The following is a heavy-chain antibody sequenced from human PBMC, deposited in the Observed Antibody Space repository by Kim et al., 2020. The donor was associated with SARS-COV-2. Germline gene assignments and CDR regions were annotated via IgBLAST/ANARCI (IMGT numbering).Heavy chain of an antibody. V-gene: IGHV4-38-2*01. Sequence: SETLSLTCAVSGTSINTNLYCAWVRQPPGKELEWLGSIYHAGGTSYNPSLKSRLTISLDTSKNQFSLNLKSVTAADTAVYYCVMERGFWEVSYWGQGTLVTVSS. J-gene: IGHJ4*02. CDR3: VMERGFWEVSY. CDR2: IYHAGGT. CDR1: GTSINTNLY. D-gene: IGHD1-26*01.